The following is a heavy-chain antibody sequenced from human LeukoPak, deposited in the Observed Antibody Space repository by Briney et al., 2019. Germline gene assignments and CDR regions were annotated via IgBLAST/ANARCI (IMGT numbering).Heavy chain of an antibody. CDR2: IWYDGSNK. D-gene: IGHD1-20*01. CDR3: ARGRNTWTFDY. J-gene: IGHJ4*02. V-gene: IGHV3-33*01. CDR1: GFTLNTYG. Sequence: GGSLRLSCAASGFTLNTYGMHWVRQAPGKGLEWVAVIWYDGSNKYYADSVKGRFTISRDNSKNTLYLQVNSLRAEDTAVYYCARGRNTWTFDYWGQGTLVTVSS.